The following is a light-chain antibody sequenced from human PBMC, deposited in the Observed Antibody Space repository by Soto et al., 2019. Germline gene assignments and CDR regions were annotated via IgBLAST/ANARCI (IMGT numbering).Light chain of an antibody. CDR3: LQDHDYPRT. CDR1: QDISKD. V-gene: IGKV1-6*01. CDR2: SAT. J-gene: IGKJ1*01. Sequence: MSQWPTSHYATVGDRIIITCRASQDISKDLGWYQQKPGKAPKFLIYSATSTQSGVPSTFSGSGFGTDFTLTIISLLPEDFAAYYCLQDHDYPRTFGQGTKMDIK.